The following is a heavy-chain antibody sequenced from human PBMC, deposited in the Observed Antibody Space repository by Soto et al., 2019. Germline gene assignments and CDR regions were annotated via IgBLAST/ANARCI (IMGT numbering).Heavy chain of an antibody. CDR1: GGTFSSYT. V-gene: IGHV1-69*02. J-gene: IGHJ4*02. CDR3: AAFARASVVPAAVPFDS. Sequence: QVQLVQSGAEVKKPGSSVKVSCKASGGTFSSYTISWVRQAPGQGLEWMGRIIPILGIANYAQKFQGRVTFTADKSTSTAYMELSSLRSEDTAVYYCAAFARASVVPAAVPFDSWGVGTLVTVSS. CDR2: IIPILGIA. D-gene: IGHD2-2*01.